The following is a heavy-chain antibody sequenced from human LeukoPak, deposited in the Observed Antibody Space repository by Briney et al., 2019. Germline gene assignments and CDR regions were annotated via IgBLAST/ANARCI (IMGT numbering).Heavy chain of an antibody. CDR1: GDSIKTSSYY. V-gene: IGHV4-39*01. CDR2: VYYSGST. J-gene: IGHJ4*02. CDR3: ARHYSSGYELDVDY. D-gene: IGHD3-22*01. Sequence: PSETLSLTCTVSGDSIKTSSYYWGWIRQPPGKGLEWIGSVYYSGSTYYNPSLKSRLTISVDTSKNQFSLNLSSATAADTAVYFCARHYSSGYELDVDYWGQGTLVTVSS.